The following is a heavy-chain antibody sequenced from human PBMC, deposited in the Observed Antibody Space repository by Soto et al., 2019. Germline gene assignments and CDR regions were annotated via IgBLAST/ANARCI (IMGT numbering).Heavy chain of an antibody. Sequence: ASVKVSCKVSGYTLTELSMHWVRQAPGKGLEWMGGFDPEDGETIYAQKFQGRVTMTEDTSTDTAYMELSSLRSEDTAVYYCATDSGRDGYSSFDYWGQGTLVTVSS. V-gene: IGHV1-24*01. CDR2: FDPEDGET. CDR1: GYTLTELS. J-gene: IGHJ4*02. D-gene: IGHD5-18*01. CDR3: ATDSGRDGYSSFDY.